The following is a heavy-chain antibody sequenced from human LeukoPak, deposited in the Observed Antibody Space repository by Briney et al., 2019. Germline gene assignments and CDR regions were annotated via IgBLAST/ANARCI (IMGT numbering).Heavy chain of an antibody. D-gene: IGHD5/OR15-5a*01. Sequence: SETLSLTCTVSGGSNNSGGYYWSWIRQHPGKGLEWIGYIYYSGSTYYNPSLKSRVTISVDTSKNQFSLKLSSVTAADTAVYYCARARGSVYDYWGQGTLVTVSS. J-gene: IGHJ4*02. CDR3: ARARGSVYDY. CDR1: GGSNNSGGYY. CDR2: IYYSGST. V-gene: IGHV4-31*03.